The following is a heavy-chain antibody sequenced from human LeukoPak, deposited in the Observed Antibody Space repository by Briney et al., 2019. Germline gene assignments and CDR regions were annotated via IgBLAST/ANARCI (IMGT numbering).Heavy chain of an antibody. CDR3: ARGAYCSSTSCYVSLGAFDI. J-gene: IGHJ3*02. CDR1: GYTFTGYY. D-gene: IGHD2-2*01. Sequence: GASVKVSCKASGYTFTGYYMHWVRQAPGQGLELMGWINPNSGGTNYAQKFQGRVTMTRDTSISTAYMERSRLRSDDTAVYYCARGAYCSSTSCYVSLGAFDIWGQGTMVTVSS. V-gene: IGHV1-2*02. CDR2: INPNSGGT.